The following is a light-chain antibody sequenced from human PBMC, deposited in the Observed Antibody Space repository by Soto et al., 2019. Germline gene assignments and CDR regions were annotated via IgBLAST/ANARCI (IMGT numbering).Light chain of an antibody. Sequence: EIVLTQSPVTLSLSPGERATLSCRASQSVSSYLVWYQQKPGQAPRLLIYDASNRATGIPARVSGSGSGTDFTLTISSLEPEDLAVYYCQHHRNVQITFGGGTKVEIK. CDR2: DAS. CDR3: QHHRNVQIT. J-gene: IGKJ4*01. V-gene: IGKV3-11*01. CDR1: QSVSSY.